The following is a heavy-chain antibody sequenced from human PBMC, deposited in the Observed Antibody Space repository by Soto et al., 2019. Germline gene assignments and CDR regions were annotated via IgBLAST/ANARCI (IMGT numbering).Heavy chain of an antibody. J-gene: IGHJ5*02. CDR1: GYTFTSYG. Sequence: GASVKVSCKASGYTFTSYGIIWVRQAPGQGLEWMGWISAYNGNTNYAQKLQGRVTMTTDTSTSTAYMELRSLRSDDTAVYYCARASADFGVVRGTDWFDPWGQGTLVTVSS. D-gene: IGHD3-3*01. CDR3: ARASADFGVVRGTDWFDP. V-gene: IGHV1-18*01. CDR2: ISAYNGNT.